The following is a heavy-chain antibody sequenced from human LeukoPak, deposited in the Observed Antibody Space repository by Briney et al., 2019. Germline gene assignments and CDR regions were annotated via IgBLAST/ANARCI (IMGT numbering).Heavy chain of an antibody. V-gene: IGHV3-53*01. J-gene: IGHJ4*02. Sequence: LGGSLRLSCAASGFTVSSNYMSWVRQAPGKGLEWVSVIYSGGSTYYADSVKGRFTISRDNSKNTLYLQTNSLRAEDTAVYYCARYSSGNFDYWSREPWSPSPQ. D-gene: IGHD3-22*01. CDR3: ARYSSGNFDY. CDR1: GFTVSSNY. CDR2: IYSGGST.